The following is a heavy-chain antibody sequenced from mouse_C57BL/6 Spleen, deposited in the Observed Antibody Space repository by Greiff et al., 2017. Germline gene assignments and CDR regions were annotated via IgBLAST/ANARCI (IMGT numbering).Heavy chain of an antibody. V-gene: IGHV14-2*01. D-gene: IGHD1-1*01. J-gene: IGHJ4*01. Sequence: VQLQQSGAELVKPGASVKLSCTASGFNIKDYYMHWVKQRTEQGLEWIGRIDPEAGETKYAPKFQGKATITADTSSNTGYLQLRSLTSEYTAVDYCAREGSTPLDYWGQGTSVTVSS. CDR3: AREGSTPLDY. CDR1: GFNIKDYY. CDR2: IDPEAGET.